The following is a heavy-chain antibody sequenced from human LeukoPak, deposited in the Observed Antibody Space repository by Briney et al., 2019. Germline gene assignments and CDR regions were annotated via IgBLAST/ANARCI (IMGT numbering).Heavy chain of an antibody. CDR2: IYYSGST. V-gene: IGHV4-30-4*01. J-gene: IGHJ6*02. D-gene: IGHD6-13*01. CDR3: ARLKRAAADPYYYGMDV. CDR1: GGSISSGDYY. Sequence: PSQTLSLTCTVSGGSISSGDYYWSWIRQPPGKGLEWIGYIYYSGSTNYNPSLKSRVTISVDTSKNQFSLKLSSVTAADTAVYYCARLKRAAADPYYYGMDVWGQGTTVTVSS.